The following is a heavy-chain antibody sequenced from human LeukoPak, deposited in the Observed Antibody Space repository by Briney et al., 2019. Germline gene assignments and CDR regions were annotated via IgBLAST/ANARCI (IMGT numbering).Heavy chain of an antibody. D-gene: IGHD3-10*01. Sequence: GGSLRLSCAASGFTFSSYGMHWVRQAPGKGLEWVAVISYDGSNKYYADSVKGRFTISRDNSKNTLYLQMNSLRAEDTALYYCEKSYGWGLYYGRDVGGKGPTVTVSS. CDR1: GFTFSSYG. CDR2: ISYDGSNK. V-gene: IGHV3-30*18. J-gene: IGHJ6*04. CDR3: EKSYGWGLYYGRDV.